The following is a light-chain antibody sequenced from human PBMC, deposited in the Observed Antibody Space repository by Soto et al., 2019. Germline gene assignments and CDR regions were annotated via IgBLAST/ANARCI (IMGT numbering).Light chain of an antibody. CDR1: QNVGSN. CDR2: GAS. V-gene: IGKV3-20*01. J-gene: IGKJ1*01. Sequence: EIVMTQSPATLSVSPGERITISLRASQNVGSNLAWYQQTPGQAPRLLIYGASTRATGIPDRFSGSGSGTDFTLTISRLEPEDFAVYYCQQYGSSPVTFGQGTKV. CDR3: QQYGSSPVT.